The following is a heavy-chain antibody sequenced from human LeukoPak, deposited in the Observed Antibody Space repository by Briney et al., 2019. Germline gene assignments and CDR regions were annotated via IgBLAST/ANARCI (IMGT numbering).Heavy chain of an antibody. Sequence: GSLRLSCTASGFSFSFSDSYLIWIRQAPGKGLEWVSYISKSGSTIYYPDSVKGRFTISRDNAKNSVYPQMYSLRAEDTAVYYCARGPGNRGYFDYWGQGTLVTVSS. V-gene: IGHV3-11*01. CDR3: ARGPGNRGYFDY. J-gene: IGHJ4*02. D-gene: IGHD1-14*01. CDR2: ISKSGSTI. CDR1: GFSFSFSDSY.